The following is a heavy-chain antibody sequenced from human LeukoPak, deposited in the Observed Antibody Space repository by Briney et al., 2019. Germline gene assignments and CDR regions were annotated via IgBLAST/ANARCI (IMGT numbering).Heavy chain of an antibody. CDR1: GGSISSYY. CDR2: IYTSGST. Sequence: SETLSLTCTVSGGSISSYYWSWIRQPAGKGLEWIGRIYTSGSTNYNPSLKSRVTMSVDTYKNQFSLKLSSVTAADTAVYYCVRDYKQAGQTPYFDYWGQGTLVTVSS. J-gene: IGHJ4*02. D-gene: IGHD6-19*01. V-gene: IGHV4-4*07. CDR3: VRDYKQAGQTPYFDY.